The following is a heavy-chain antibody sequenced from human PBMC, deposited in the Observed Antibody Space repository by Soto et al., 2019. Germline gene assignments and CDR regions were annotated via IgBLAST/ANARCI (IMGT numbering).Heavy chain of an antibody. Sequence: GGSLRLSCAASGFTFDDYAMHWVRQAPGKGLEWVSGISWNSGSIGYADSVKGRFTISRDNAKNSLYLQMNSLRAEDTALYYCAKGSKYNMDVWGKGTTVTVSS. V-gene: IGHV3-9*01. CDR3: AKGSKYNMDV. J-gene: IGHJ6*03. D-gene: IGHD5-12*01. CDR2: ISWNSGSI. CDR1: GFTFDDYA.